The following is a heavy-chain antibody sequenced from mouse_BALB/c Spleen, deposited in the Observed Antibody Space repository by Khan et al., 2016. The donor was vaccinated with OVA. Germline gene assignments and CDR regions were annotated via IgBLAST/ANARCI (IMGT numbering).Heavy chain of an antibody. Sequence: EVQLVESGGDVVKPGGSLKLSCAASGFTFSTYGMSWVRQTPDKRLEWVATVSIGGHYTYYPDTVKGRFTIPRDNAKDTLYLQMSSLKSEDTAMFYCARLAYFYDSEGFAYWGQGTLVTVSA. J-gene: IGHJ3*01. V-gene: IGHV5-6*01. CDR1: GFTFSTYG. D-gene: IGHD1-1*01. CDR2: VSIGGHYT. CDR3: ARLAYFYDSEGFAY.